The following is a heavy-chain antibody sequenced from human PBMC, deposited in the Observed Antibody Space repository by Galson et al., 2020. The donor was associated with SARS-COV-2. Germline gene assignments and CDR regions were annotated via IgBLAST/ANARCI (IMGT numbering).Heavy chain of an antibody. Sequence: ASVPVSCQTSGYTFSAYYMHWVRQPPGQGLAWMGWINANSGGRDYAQKFQERVTMTRDTSISTVYMELSRLTSDDTAVYYCARGGGSGSFLPFDFWGQGTLVTVSS. D-gene: IGHD3-10*01. CDR2: INANSGGR. CDR3: ARGGGSGSFLPFDF. CDR1: GYTFSAYY. V-gene: IGHV1-2*02. J-gene: IGHJ4*02.